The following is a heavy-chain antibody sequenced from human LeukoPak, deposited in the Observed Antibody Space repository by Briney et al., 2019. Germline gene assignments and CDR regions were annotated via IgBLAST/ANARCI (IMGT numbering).Heavy chain of an antibody. J-gene: IGHJ4*02. CDR1: GFTVSSTY. Sequence: PGGSLRLSCAASGFTVSSTYMSWVRKAPGKGLEWDSVIYSGGNIYYIESVKGRFTISRDTSKNTLYLQMNSLRAEDTAVYFCAGRHCSGGGCYFAGADPFDYWGQGTLVTVSS. CDR2: IYSGGNI. CDR3: AGRHCSGGGCYFAGADPFDY. V-gene: IGHV3-53*01. D-gene: IGHD2-15*01.